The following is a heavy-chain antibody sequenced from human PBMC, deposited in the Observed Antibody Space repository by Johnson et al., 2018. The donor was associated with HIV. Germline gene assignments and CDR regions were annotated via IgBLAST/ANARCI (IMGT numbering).Heavy chain of an antibody. V-gene: IGHV3-30*18. Sequence: QVQLVESGGGVVQPGRSLRLSCAASGFPFSSYGMHWVRQAPGKGLEWVAVISSAGSNKYYADSVKGRFTISRDNSKNTLYLQRNSLSAEDTAVYYGANESRGAPGAFDIWGQGTMVTVSA. J-gene: IGHJ3*02. CDR2: ISSAGSNK. CDR1: GFPFSSYG. D-gene: IGHD3-16*01. CDR3: ANESRGAPGAFDI.